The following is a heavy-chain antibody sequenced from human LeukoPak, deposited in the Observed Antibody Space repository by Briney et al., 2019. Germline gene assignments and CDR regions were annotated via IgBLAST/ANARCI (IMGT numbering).Heavy chain of an antibody. J-gene: IGHJ4*02. CDR2: IKQDGSEK. V-gene: IGHV3-7*01. D-gene: IGHD3-3*01. CDR1: GFTFSSYW. CDR3: ARRSGYDFWSGYYTGRRVDYFDY. Sequence: PGGSLRLSCAASGFTFSSYWMSWVRQAPGKGLEWVANIKQDGSEKYYVDSVKGRFTISRDNAKNSLYLQMNSLRAEDTAVYYCARRSGYDFWSGYYTGRRVDYFDYWGQGTLVTVSS.